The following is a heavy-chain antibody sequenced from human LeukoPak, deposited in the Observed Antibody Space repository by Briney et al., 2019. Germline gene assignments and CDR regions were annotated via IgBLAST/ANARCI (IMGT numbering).Heavy chain of an antibody. D-gene: IGHD3-10*01. Sequence: SETLSLTCTVSGVSIGSGDSFWSWIRQHPGKGLEWIGYISYSGSAHYTPSLKSRVTISGDTSKNQFSLKLTSVTAADTAVYYCARVYFGGLDNWGQGTLVTVSS. CDR3: ARVYFGGLDN. V-gene: IGHV4-31*03. CDR1: GVSIGSGDSF. J-gene: IGHJ4*02. CDR2: ISYSGSA.